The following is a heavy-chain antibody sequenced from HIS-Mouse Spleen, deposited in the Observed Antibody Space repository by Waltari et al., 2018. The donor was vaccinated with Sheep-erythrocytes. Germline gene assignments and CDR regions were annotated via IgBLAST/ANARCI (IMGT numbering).Heavy chain of an antibody. CDR1: GFTFSSYS. D-gene: IGHD1-26*01. CDR2: ISSSSSYI. Sequence: EVQLVESGGGLVKPGGSLRLSCAASGFTFSSYSMNWVRQAPGKGLEWVSSISSSSSYIYYAVSVKGLFTISRDNAKNSLYLQMNSLRAEDTAVYYCARVASGATFDYWGQGTLVTVSS. J-gene: IGHJ4*02. V-gene: IGHV3-21*01. CDR3: ARVASGATFDY.